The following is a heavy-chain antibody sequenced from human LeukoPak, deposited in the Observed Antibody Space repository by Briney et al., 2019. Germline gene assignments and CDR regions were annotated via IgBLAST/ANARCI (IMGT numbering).Heavy chain of an antibody. V-gene: IGHV1-69*04. D-gene: IGHD3-22*01. J-gene: IGHJ4*02. Sequence: SVKVSCKASGGTFSSYAISWVRQAPGQGLEWMGRIIPILGIANYAQKFQGRVTITADKSTSTAYMELSSLRSEDTAVYYCASPYYYDSSGYSFVYWGQGTLVTVSS. CDR1: GGTFSSYA. CDR3: ASPYYYDSSGYSFVY. CDR2: IIPILGIA.